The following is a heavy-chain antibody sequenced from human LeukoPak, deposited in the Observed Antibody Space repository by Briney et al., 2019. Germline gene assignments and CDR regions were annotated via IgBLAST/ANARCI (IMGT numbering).Heavy chain of an antibody. CDR2: ISGSGGST. J-gene: IGHJ4*02. D-gene: IGHD3-10*01. V-gene: IGHV3-23*01. CDR3: AKGHLGELSAPYDY. CDR1: GFTFSSYA. Sequence: PGGSLRLSCAASGFTFSSYAMSSVRQAPGRGLEWVSAISGSGGSTSYADSVKCRFNIPRHNSKNTRYLQMNSLRAYDTAVYYCAKGHLGELSAPYDYWGQGTLVTVSS.